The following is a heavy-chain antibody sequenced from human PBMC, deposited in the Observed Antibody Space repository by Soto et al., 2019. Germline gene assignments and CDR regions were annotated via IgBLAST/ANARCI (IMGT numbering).Heavy chain of an antibody. CDR3: ARRQIPPPTRGAANARGGMDV. CDR1: GFTFNNYG. CDR2: IWNDGSNN. Sequence: QVQLVESGGGVVQPGRSLRLSCAASGFTFNNYGMHWVRQAPGKGLEWLAGIWNDGSNNYDANSVKGRFTISRDNSKNTLYLQMSSLRAEDTAVYYCARRQIPPPTRGAANARGGMDVWGQGTTVTVSS. V-gene: IGHV3-33*01. J-gene: IGHJ6*02. D-gene: IGHD6-13*01.